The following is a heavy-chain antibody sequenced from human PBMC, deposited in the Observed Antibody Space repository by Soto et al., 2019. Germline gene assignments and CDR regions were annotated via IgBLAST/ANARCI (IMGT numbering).Heavy chain of an antibody. J-gene: IGHJ4*02. CDR2: IIPIFGTA. D-gene: IGHD5-18*01. CDR3: AREAFGRGYSYVEGF. Sequence: QVQLVQSGAEVKKPGSSVKVSCKASGGTFSSYAISWVRQAPGQGLEWMGGIIPIFGTANYAQKFQGRVTITVDESTSTGYMELSSLGSDDTAVYYCAREAFGRGYSYVEGFWGQGTLVTVSS. V-gene: IGHV1-69*12. CDR1: GGTFSSYA.